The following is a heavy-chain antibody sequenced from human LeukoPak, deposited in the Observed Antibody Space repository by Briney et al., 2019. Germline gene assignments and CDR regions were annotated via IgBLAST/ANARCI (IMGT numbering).Heavy chain of an antibody. J-gene: IGHJ4*02. Sequence: SETLSLTCTVSGGSISSAGYYWAWIRQPPGKGLEWIGSIYYSGSAYYNPSLQSRVTISVDASKDQFSLKLSSVTAADTAVYYCATVPKQQLVFDDWGQGTLVTVSS. CDR1: GGSISSAGYY. CDR2: IYYSGSA. V-gene: IGHV4-39*01. D-gene: IGHD6-13*01. CDR3: ATVPKQQLVFDD.